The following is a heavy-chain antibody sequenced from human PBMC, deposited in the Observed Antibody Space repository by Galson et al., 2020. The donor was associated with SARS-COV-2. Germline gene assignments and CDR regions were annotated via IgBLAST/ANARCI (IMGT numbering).Heavy chain of an antibody. D-gene: IGHD4-17*01. CDR1: GGSISSSSYY. CDR3: ARTSDAGDYAAAFSI. V-gene: IGHV4-39*07. Sequence: SETLSLTCTVSGGSISSSSYYWGWIRQPPGKGLEWIGSIYYSGSTYYNPSLKSRVTISVDTSKNQFSLKMKSVTAADTAVYHCARTSDAGDYAAAFSIWGQGTLVTVSS. J-gene: IGHJ4*02. CDR2: IYYSGST.